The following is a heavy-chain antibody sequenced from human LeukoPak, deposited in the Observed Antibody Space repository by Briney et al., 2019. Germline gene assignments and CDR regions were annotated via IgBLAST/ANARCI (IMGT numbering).Heavy chain of an antibody. CDR3: ARHSLSIFGDLQYFQH. CDR1: GGSFSGYY. D-gene: IGHD3-3*01. CDR2: INHSGST. V-gene: IGHV4-34*01. J-gene: IGHJ1*01. Sequence: PSETLSLTCAVYGGSFSGYYWSWIRQPPGKGLEWIGEINHSGSTYYNPSLKSRVTISVDTSKNQFSLKLSSVTAADTAVYYCARHSLSIFGDLQYFQHWGQGTLVTVSS.